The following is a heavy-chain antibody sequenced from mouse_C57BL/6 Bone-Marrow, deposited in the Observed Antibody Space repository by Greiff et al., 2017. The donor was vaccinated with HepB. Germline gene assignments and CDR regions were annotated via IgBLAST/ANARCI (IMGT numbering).Heavy chain of an antibody. CDR1: GFNIKDDY. V-gene: IGHV14-4*01. J-gene: IGHJ3*01. CDR3: TTRRKTGKGFAY. CDR2: IDPENGDT. D-gene: IGHD4-1*01. Sequence: VQLQQSGAELVRPGASVKLSCTASGFNIKDDYMHWVKQRPEQGLEWIGWIDPENGDTEYASKFQGKATITADTSSNTAYLQLSSLTSEDTAVYYCTTRRKTGKGFAYWGQGTLVTVSA.